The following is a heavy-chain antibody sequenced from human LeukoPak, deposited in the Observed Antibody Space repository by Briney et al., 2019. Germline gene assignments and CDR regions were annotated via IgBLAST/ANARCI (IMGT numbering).Heavy chain of an antibody. V-gene: IGHV4-59*01. Sequence: SETLSLTCTVSGASISSYYWSWIRQPPGKGLEWIAYIYDIGSTNYNPSLKSRVTISVDTSKNQFSLRLSPLTAADTAIYYCARDVHRAFDVWGQGTMVTVSS. CDR3: ARDVHRAFDV. CDR1: GASISSYY. J-gene: IGHJ3*01. CDR2: IYDIGST.